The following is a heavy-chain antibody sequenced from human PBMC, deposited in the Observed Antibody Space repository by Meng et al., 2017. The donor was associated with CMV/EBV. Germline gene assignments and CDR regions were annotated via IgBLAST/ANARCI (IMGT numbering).Heavy chain of an antibody. V-gene: IGHV1-69*10. CDR1: GGTFSSYA. D-gene: IGHD1-26*01. J-gene: IGHJ5*02. CDR2: IIPILGIA. Sequence: SCKASGGTFSSYAISSARQAPGQGLEWMGGIIPILGIANYAQKFQGRVTITADKSTSTAYMELSSLRSEDTAVYYCAGESGSYSFDPWGQGTLVTVSS. CDR3: AGESGSYSFDP.